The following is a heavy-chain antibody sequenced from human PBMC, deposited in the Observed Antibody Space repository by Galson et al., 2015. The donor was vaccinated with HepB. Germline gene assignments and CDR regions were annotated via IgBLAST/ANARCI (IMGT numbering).Heavy chain of an antibody. D-gene: IGHD3-3*01. V-gene: IGHV3-30-3*01. Sequence: SLRLSCAASGFTFSSYAMHWVRQAPGKGLEWVAVISYDGSNKYYADSVKGRFTISRDNSKNTLYLQMNSLRAEDTAVYYCARDAHRARMYYDFWSGYQSYYYGMDVWGQGTTVTVSS. J-gene: IGHJ6*02. CDR2: ISYDGSNK. CDR3: ARDAHRARMYYDFWSGYQSYYYGMDV. CDR1: GFTFSSYA.